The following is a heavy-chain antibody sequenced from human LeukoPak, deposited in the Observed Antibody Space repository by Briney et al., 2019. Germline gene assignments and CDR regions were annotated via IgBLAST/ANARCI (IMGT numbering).Heavy chain of an antibody. CDR3: ARELNDFWSGTYYFDY. J-gene: IGHJ4*02. CDR1: GGSISSYY. Sequence: SETQSLTCTVSGGSISSYYWSWIRQPAGKGLEWIGHIYTSGSTNYNPSLKSRVTMSVDTSKNQFSLKLSSVTAADTAVYYCARELNDFWSGTYYFDYWGQGTLVTVSS. CDR2: IYTSGST. D-gene: IGHD3-3*01. V-gene: IGHV4-4*07.